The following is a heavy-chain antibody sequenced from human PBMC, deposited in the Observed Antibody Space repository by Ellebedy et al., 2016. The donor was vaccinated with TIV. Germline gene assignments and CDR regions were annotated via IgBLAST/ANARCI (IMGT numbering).Heavy chain of an antibody. J-gene: IGHJ3*02. CDR1: GFTFSSYW. CDR3: VRDFSTVTTRVSGAFDI. V-gene: IGHV3-74*01. CDR2: INTDGGST. D-gene: IGHD4-17*01. Sequence: GESLKISCAASGFTFSSYWMHWVRQAPGKGLVWVSRINTDGGSTTYADSVKGRFTISRDNAKNTVYLQMNSLRTEDTAVYYCVRDFSTVTTRVSGAFDIWGQGTMVTVSS.